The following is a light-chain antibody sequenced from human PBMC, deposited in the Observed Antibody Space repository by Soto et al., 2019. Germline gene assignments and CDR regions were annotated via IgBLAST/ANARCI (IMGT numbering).Light chain of an antibody. V-gene: IGKV3-20*01. Sequence: EIVLTQSPGTLSLSPGERATLPCRASQSVSSSYLAWYQQKPGQAPRLLIYGASTRAPGIPDRFSGSGSGTDITLTISRLEPEDFAVYYCLQYGRSPGLLTFGPGTKVDIK. CDR1: QSVSSSY. J-gene: IGKJ3*01. CDR3: LQYGRSPGLLT. CDR2: GAS.